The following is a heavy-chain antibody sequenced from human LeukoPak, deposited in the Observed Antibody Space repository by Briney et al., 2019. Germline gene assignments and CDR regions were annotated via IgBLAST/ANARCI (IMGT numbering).Heavy chain of an antibody. CDR1: GFTFSNYA. J-gene: IGHJ4*02. D-gene: IGHD6-13*01. V-gene: IGHV3-30-3*01. CDR3: ARGGGSSWPFDY. CDR2: ISYDGSNK. Sequence: PGGSLRLSCAASGFTFSNYAMHWVRQAPGKGLEWVAVISYDGSNKYYADSVKGRFTISRDNPKNTLYLQMNSLRAEDTAVYYCARGGGSSWPFDYWGQGTLVTVSS.